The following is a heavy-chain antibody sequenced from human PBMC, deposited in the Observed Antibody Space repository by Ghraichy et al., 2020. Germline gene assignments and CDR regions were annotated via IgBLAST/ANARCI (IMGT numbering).Heavy chain of an antibody. CDR2: IYYSGST. D-gene: IGHD6-19*01. CDR3: ARDLGFAGSGWYYFDY. J-gene: IGHJ4*02. V-gene: IGHV4-59*01. Sequence: SQTLSLTCTVSGGSISSYYWSWIRQPPGKGLEWIGYIYYSGSTNYNPSLKSRVTISVDTSKNQFSLKLSSVTAADTAVYYCARDLGFAGSGWYYFDYWGQGTLVTVSS. CDR1: GGSISSYY.